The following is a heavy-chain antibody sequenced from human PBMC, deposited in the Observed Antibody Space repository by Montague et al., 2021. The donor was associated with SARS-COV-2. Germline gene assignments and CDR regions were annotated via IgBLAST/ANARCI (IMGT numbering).Heavy chain of an antibody. D-gene: IGHD2/OR15-2a*01. V-gene: IGHV4-31*03. J-gene: IGHJ4*02. CDR3: ARDGDEGYFFEY. CDR2: IHHSGST. Sequence: TLSLTCTVSGASISSGSYYWNWIRQLPGKGLEWIGYIHHSGSTYYTPSPQSRVAISVDTSKNEFSLKMTAVTAADTAVYYCARDGDEGYFFEYWGKGLLVTVSS. CDR1: GASISSGSYY.